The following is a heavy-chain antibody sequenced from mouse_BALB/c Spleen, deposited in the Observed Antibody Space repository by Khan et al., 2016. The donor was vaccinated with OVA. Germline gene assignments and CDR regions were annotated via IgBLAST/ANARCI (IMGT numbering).Heavy chain of an antibody. D-gene: IGHD2-2*01. CDR2: IDPFSGST. CDR1: GYSFTTYY. V-gene: IGHV1-34*01. J-gene: IGHJ3*01. Sequence: EVQLQQSGPELMKPGASVKISCKASGYSFTTYYIHWVMQSHGTSLEWIGYIDPFSGSTTYNQKFKGKATLTVDKSSSTAYIHLSNLTSEDSAVDYCTRHGFVAWFTYWGQGTLVTVSA. CDR3: TRHGFVAWFTY.